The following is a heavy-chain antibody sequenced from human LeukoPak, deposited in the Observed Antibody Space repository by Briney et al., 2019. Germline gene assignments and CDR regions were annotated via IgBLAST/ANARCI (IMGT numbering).Heavy chain of an antibody. V-gene: IGHV3-74*01. CDR2: INPDGSST. CDR3: ARAEPGPFDY. D-gene: IGHD2-8*02. J-gene: IGHJ4*02. Sequence: GGSLSLSCAASGFTFSSSWMHWVRQAPGKGLVWVSRINPDGSSTSHADSVKGRFTISRDNAKNSLYLQMNSLRAEDTAVYYCARAEPGPFDYWGQGTLVTVSS. CDR1: GFTFSSSW.